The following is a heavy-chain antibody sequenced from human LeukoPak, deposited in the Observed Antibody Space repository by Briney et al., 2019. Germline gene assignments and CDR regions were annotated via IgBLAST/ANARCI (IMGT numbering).Heavy chain of an antibody. CDR1: GFTVSSTY. CDR3: ARDSDYDY. D-gene: IGHD3-22*01. CDR2: LYSGGTT. Sequence: GGSLRLSCAASGFTVSSTYMSWVRQAPGKGLEWVSVLYSGGTTYYADSVKGRFTISRDNSKNTLYLQMNSLRAEDTAVYYCARDSDYDYWGQGILVTVSS. V-gene: IGHV3-66*02. J-gene: IGHJ4*02.